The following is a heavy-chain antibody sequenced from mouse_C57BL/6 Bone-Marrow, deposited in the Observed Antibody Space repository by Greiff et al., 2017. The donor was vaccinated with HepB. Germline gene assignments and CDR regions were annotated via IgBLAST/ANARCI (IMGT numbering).Heavy chain of an antibody. Sequence: QVQLKESGPGLVQPSQSLSITCTVSGFSFTSYGVHWVRQSPGKGLEWLGVIWRGGSTDYNAAFMSRLSITKDNSKSQVFFKMNSLQADDTAIYYCAKNSPYYYGEAYYAMDYWGQGTSVTVSS. CDR2: IWRGGST. CDR3: AKNSPYYYGEAYYAMDY. V-gene: IGHV2-5*01. CDR1: GFSFTSYG. D-gene: IGHD1-1*01. J-gene: IGHJ4*01.